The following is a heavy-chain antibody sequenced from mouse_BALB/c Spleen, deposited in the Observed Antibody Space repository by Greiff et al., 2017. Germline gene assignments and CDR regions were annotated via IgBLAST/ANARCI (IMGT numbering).Heavy chain of an antibody. CDR3: ARREGYGNYEYAMDY. CDR1: GYTFSSYW. CDR2: ILPGSGST. J-gene: IGHJ4*01. D-gene: IGHD2-10*02. Sequence: QVQLQQSGAELMKPGASVKISCKATGYTFSSYWIEWVKQRPGHGLEWIGEILPGSGSTNYNEKFKGKATFTADTSSNTAYMQLSSLTSEDSAVYYCARREGYGNYEYAMDYWGQGTSVTVSS. V-gene: IGHV1-9*01.